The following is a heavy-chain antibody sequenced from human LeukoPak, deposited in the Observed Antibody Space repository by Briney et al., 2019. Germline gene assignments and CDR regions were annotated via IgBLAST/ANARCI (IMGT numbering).Heavy chain of an antibody. CDR2: ISGSGGST. J-gene: IGHJ4*02. CDR1: GFAFSDYA. V-gene: IGHV3-23*01. Sequence: GGSLRLSCAASGFAFSDYAMTWVRQAPGKGLEWVSAISGSGGSTYYADSVKGRFTISRDNSKNTLYLQMNSLRAEDTAVYYCAKERIVGATTYYFDYWGQGTLVTVSS. D-gene: IGHD1-26*01. CDR3: AKERIVGATTYYFDY.